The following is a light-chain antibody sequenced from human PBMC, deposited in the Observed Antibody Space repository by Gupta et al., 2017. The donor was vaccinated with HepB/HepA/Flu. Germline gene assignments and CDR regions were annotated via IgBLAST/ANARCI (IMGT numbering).Light chain of an antibody. V-gene: IGKV3-20*01. CDR1: QSVSKNY. CDR3: QQDGSSPLT. CDR2: GAS. Sequence: EIVLTQSPGTLSLSPGERATLSCRASQSVSKNYLAWYQQKAGQAPRLLIYGASSRATGIPDRFSGSGSGTXFTLTIXRLEPEDFAVYYCQQDGSSPLTFGXGTKVEIK. J-gene: IGKJ4*01.